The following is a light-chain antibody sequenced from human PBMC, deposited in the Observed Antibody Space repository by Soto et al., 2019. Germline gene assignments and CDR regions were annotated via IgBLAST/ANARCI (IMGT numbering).Light chain of an antibody. J-gene: IGLJ2*01. Sequence: QTVVTQPASLSRSPGQSVTISCSGTTSDFVNYNYVSWYQHHPGKAPQLILFEVSNRPSGVSSRFSGSKSGNTASLIISGLQAEDEAYYYCSSYTVSTDVVFGGGTKLTVL. CDR1: TSDFVNYNY. CDR3: SSYTVSTDVV. CDR2: EVS. V-gene: IGLV2-14*01.